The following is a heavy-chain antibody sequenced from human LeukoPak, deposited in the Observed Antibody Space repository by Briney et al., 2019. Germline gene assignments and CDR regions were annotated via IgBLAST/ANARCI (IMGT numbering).Heavy chain of an antibody. Sequence: GGSLRLSCAASGFTFSGSAMHWVRQASGKGLEWVGRIRSKANSYATAYVASVKGRFTTSRDDSKNTAYLQMNSLKTEDTAVYYCTSPLPNSYGYDYYYMDVWGKGTTVTVSS. V-gene: IGHV3-73*01. D-gene: IGHD5-18*01. J-gene: IGHJ6*03. CDR1: GFTFSGSA. CDR3: TSPLPNSYGYDYYYMDV. CDR2: IRSKANSYAT.